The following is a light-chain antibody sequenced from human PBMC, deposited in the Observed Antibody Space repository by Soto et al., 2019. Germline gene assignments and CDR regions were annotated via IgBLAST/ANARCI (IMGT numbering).Light chain of an antibody. CDR3: QHRSNWPPIT. CDR1: QSVSSN. V-gene: IGKV3-11*01. J-gene: IGKJ1*01. CDR2: DAS. Sequence: EIVMTQSPATLSVSPGERATLSCRASQSVSSNLAWYQQRPGQAPRLLIYDASNRATGIPARFSGSGSGTDFTLTISSLEPEDFAVYYCQHRSNWPPITFGQGTKVDIK.